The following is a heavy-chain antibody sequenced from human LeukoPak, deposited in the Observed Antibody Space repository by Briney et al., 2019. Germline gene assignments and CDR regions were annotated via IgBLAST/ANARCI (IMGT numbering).Heavy chain of an antibody. Sequence: ASVKVSCKASGYTFIGYYMHWVRQAPGQGLEWMGGIIPIFGTANYAQKFQGRVTITADKSTSTAYMELSSLRSEDTAVYYCARDGHDYGGNYYYYMDVWGKGTTVTVSS. CDR3: ARDGHDYGGNYYYYMDV. CDR1: GYTFIGYY. D-gene: IGHD4-23*01. V-gene: IGHV1-69*06. CDR2: IIPIFGTA. J-gene: IGHJ6*03.